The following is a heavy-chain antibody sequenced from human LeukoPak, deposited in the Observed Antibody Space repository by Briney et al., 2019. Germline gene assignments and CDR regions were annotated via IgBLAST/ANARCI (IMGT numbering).Heavy chain of an antibody. D-gene: IGHD3-3*01. V-gene: IGHV3-23*01. Sequence: GGSLRLSCAASGFTFSSYAMSWVRQAPGKGLEWVSTICGSGGNTYYADSVKGRFTISRDNSKNTLYLQMNSLRAEDTAVYYCARGTDTKPFWSGYWVDVWGQGTTVTVSS. CDR1: GFTFSSYA. CDR2: ICGSGGNT. CDR3: ARGTDTKPFWSGYWVDV. J-gene: IGHJ6*02.